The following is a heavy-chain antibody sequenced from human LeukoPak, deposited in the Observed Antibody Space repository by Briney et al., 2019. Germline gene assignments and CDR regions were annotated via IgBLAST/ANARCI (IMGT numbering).Heavy chain of an antibody. Sequence: GGSLRLSCAASGFTVSSNYMSWVRQAPGKGLEWVSVIYSGGSTYYADSVKGRFTISRDNAKSSLFLQMNSLRAEDTAVYYCARDGGATMVRGVATYDSWGQGTLVTVSS. J-gene: IGHJ4*02. D-gene: IGHD3-10*01. CDR3: ARDGGATMVRGVATYDS. CDR1: GFTVSSNY. V-gene: IGHV3-53*01. CDR2: IYSGGST.